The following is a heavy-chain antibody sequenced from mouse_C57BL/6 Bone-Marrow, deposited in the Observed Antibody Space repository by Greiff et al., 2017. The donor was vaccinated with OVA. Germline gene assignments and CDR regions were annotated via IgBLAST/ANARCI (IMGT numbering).Heavy chain of an antibody. CDR2: INPNNGGT. CDR1: GYTFTDYY. D-gene: IGHD1-1*01. Sequence: EVKLQQSGPELVKPGASVKISCKASGYTFTDYYMNWVKQSHGKSLEWIGDINPNNGGTSYNQKFKGKATLTVDKSSSTAYMELRSLTSEDSAVYYCARGDYGSSYEDYWGQGTTLTVSS. V-gene: IGHV1-26*01. CDR3: ARGDYGSSYEDY. J-gene: IGHJ2*01.